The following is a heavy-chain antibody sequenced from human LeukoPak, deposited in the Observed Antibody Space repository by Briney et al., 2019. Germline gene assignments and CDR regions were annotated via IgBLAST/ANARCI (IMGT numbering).Heavy chain of an antibody. CDR3: ASTGDGETPSYDFWSGYYPAFDY. V-gene: IGHV3-7*01. Sequence: PGGSLRLSCAASGFTFSSYWMSWVRQAPGKGLEWVANIKQDGSEKYYVDSVRGRFTISRDNSKNTLYLQMNSLRAEDTAVYYCASTGDGETPSYDFWSGYYPAFDYWGQGTLVTVSS. J-gene: IGHJ4*02. CDR2: IKQDGSEK. D-gene: IGHD3-3*01. CDR1: GFTFSSYW.